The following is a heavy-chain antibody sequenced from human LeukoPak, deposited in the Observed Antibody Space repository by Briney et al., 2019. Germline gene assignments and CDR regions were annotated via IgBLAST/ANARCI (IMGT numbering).Heavy chain of an antibody. D-gene: IGHD3-22*01. CDR2: IYYSGST. CDR1: GDSISSSNYY. V-gene: IGHV4-39*01. J-gene: IGHJ3*02. Sequence: SETLSLTCTVYGDSISSSNYYWGWIRQPPGKGLEWIGSIYYSGSTDYNPSLKSRVSISVDTSKNQFSLKLSSVTAADTAVYYCARQHLDYYESSGYSRDAFDIWGQGTMVTVSS. CDR3: ARQHLDYYESSGYSRDAFDI.